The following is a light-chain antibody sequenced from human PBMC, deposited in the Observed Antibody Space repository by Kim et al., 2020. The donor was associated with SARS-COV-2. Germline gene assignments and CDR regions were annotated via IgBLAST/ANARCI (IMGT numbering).Light chain of an antibody. CDR1: QSVGDF. CDR2: DAS. V-gene: IGKV3-11*01. CDR3: QRSSWPIT. J-gene: IGKJ5*01. Sequence: SLSPGEEATLSCRASQSVGDFFAWYQQRPGQAPRLLIYDASRRATGIPTMFSGSGSGTDFTLTVSTLESEDCALYYCQRSSWPITFGQGTRLEIK.